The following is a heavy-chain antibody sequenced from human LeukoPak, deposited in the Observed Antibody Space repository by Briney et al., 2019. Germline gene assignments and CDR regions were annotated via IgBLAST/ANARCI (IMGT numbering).Heavy chain of an antibody. CDR3: ADIESLGFCSGGSCRSLTS. CDR1: GFTFDDYA. J-gene: IGHJ4*02. D-gene: IGHD2-15*01. V-gene: IGHV3-9*01. Sequence: PGRSLRLSCAASGFTFDDYAMHWVRQAPGKGLEWVSGLSWNSGSIGYADSVKGRFTISRDNAKNALYLQVNSLRAEDTALYYCADIESLGFCSGGSCRSLTSWGQGTLVTVSS. CDR2: LSWNSGSI.